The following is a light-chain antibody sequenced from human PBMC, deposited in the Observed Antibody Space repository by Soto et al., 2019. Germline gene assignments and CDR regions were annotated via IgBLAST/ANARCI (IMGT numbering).Light chain of an antibody. CDR2: AAS. V-gene: IGKV1D-16*01. J-gene: IGKJ1*01. CDR3: QQYYSFPRT. CDR1: QGISSW. Sequence: DIQMTQSPSTLSASVGDRVTITCRASQGISSWLAWYQQKPGKAPNLLIYAASSLESGVPSRFSGSGSGTDFTLTISCLQSEDFATYYCQQYYSFPRTFGQGAKVDIK.